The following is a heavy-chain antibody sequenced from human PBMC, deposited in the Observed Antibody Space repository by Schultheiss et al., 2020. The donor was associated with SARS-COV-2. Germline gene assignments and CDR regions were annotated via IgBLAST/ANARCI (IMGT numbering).Heavy chain of an antibody. CDR1: GYTFTGYY. J-gene: IGHJ5*02. CDR2: INPNSGGT. D-gene: IGHD4-17*01. Sequence: ASVKVSCKASGYTFTGYYMHWVRQAPGQGLEWMGWINPNSGGTNYAQKFQGRVTVTWDTSTSTVHMELSSLRAEDTAVYYCARAGRGTVPNAGWFDPWGQGTLVTVSS. V-gene: IGHV1-2*02. CDR3: ARAGRGTVPNAGWFDP.